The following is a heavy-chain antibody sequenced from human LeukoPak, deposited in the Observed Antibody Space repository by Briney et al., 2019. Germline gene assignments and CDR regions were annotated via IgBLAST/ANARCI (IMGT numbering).Heavy chain of an antibody. CDR1: GYSISSGYY. Sequence: PSETLSLTCAVSGYSISSGYYWGWIRQPPGKGLEWIGIIYHSGSTYYNPSLKSRVTISVDTSKNQFSLKLSSVTAADTAVYYCARTLSGSGSYTYYYYYMDVWGKGTTVTVSS. J-gene: IGHJ6*03. CDR3: ARTLSGSGSYTYYYYYMDV. CDR2: IYHSGST. V-gene: IGHV4-38-2*01. D-gene: IGHD3-10*01.